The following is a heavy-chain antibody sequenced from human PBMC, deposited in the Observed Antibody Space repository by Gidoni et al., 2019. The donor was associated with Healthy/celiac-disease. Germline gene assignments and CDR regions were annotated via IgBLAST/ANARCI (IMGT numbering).Heavy chain of an antibody. D-gene: IGHD4-17*01. CDR2: IWYDGSNK. CDR1: GFTFSSYG. CDR3: ARGLKEYGDPFDY. J-gene: IGHJ4*02. Sequence: QVQLVESGGGVVQPGRSLRLSCAASGFTFSSYGMHWVRQAPGKGLGWVAVIWYDGSNKYYADSVKGRFTISRDNSKNTLYLQMNSLRAEDTAVYYCARGLKEYGDPFDYWGQGTLVTVSS. V-gene: IGHV3-33*01.